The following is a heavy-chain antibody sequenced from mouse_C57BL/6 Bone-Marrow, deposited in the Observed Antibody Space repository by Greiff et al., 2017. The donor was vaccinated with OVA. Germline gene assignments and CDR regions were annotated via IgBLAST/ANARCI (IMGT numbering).Heavy chain of an antibody. CDR1: GYTFTDYY. CDR2: INPNNGGT. Sequence: EVQLQQTGPELVKPGASVKISCKASGYTFTDYYMNWVKQSHGKSLEWIGDINPNNGGTSYNQKFKGKATLTVDKSSSTAYMELRGLTSADSAVYYCARRGGTWDYWGQGTTLTVAS. V-gene: IGHV1-26*01. J-gene: IGHJ2*01. D-gene: IGHD3-3*01. CDR3: ARRGGTWDY.